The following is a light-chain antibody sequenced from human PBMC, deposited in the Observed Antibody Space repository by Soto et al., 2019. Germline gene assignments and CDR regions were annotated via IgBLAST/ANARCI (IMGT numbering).Light chain of an antibody. J-gene: IGKJ2*01. CDR3: QQRSNWRDT. CDR1: QSFGTS. CDR2: DTS. V-gene: IGKV3-11*01. Sequence: EIVLTQSPATLSLSPGERATLSCRASQSFGTSLAWYQQKPGRALRLLIDDTSNRATGIPARFSGSGSGTDFTLTISSLEPEDFAVYHCQQRSNWRDTFGQGTKVDIK.